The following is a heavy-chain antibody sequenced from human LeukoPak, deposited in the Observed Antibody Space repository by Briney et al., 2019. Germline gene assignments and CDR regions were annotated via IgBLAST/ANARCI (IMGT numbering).Heavy chain of an antibody. CDR1: GGSISSYY. J-gene: IGHJ4*02. V-gene: IGHV4-59*08. Sequence: SGTLSLTCTVSGGSISSYYWSWIRQPPGKGLEWIGYIYYSGSTNYNPSLKSRVTISVDTCKNQFSLKLSSVTAADTAVYYCARIPLVIRRKRTQLTDPEPIDYWGQGTLVTVSS. CDR2: IYYSGST. CDR3: ARIPLVIRRKRTQLTDPEPIDY. D-gene: IGHD1-14*01.